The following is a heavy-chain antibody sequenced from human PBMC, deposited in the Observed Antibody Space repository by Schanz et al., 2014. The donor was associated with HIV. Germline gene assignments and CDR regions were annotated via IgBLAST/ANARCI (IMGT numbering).Heavy chain of an antibody. CDR1: GGTFSSHA. V-gene: IGHV1-69*01. Sequence: QVQLVQSGAEVKKPGSSVKVSCKASGGTFSSHAISWVRQAPGQGLEWMGGIAPIFNTPNYAEKFRDRVTITADDSANTAYMELRSLRSDDTAVYYCARDRPVIVGATRADGGTDFDYWGQGTLVTVSS. CDR3: ARDRPVIVGATRADGGTDFDY. D-gene: IGHD1-26*01. CDR2: IAPIFNTP. J-gene: IGHJ4*02.